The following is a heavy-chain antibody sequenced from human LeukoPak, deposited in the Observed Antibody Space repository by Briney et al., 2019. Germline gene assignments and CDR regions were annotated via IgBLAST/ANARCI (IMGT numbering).Heavy chain of an antibody. CDR2: ISSNGGST. V-gene: IGHV3-64*01. CDR3: ARGGFRVGATLDY. CDR1: GFTFSSYA. D-gene: IGHD1-26*01. J-gene: IGHJ4*02. Sequence: GGSLRLSCAASGFTFSSYAMHWVRQAPGKGLEYVSAISSNGGSTYYANSVKGRFTISRDNSKNTLYLQMGSLRAEDMAAYYCARGGFRVGATLDYWGQGTLVTVSS.